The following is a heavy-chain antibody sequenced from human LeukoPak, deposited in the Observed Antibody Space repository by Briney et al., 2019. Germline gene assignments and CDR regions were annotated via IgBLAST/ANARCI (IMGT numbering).Heavy chain of an antibody. Sequence: SETLSLTCAVYGGSFSGYYWSWIRQPPGKGLEWIGEINHSGSTNYNPSLKSRVTISVDTSKNQFSLKLSSVTAADTAVYYCARRFDTSGWVDYWGQGTLVTVSS. CDR3: ARRFDTSGWVDY. CDR1: GGSFSGYY. V-gene: IGHV4-34*01. D-gene: IGHD6-19*01. J-gene: IGHJ4*02. CDR2: INHSGST.